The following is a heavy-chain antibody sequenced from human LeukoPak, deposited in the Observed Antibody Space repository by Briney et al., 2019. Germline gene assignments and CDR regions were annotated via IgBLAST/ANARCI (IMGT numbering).Heavy chain of an antibody. CDR3: TKGWTMFDS. CDR1: GFSFSSSS. V-gene: IGHV3-23*01. CDR2: ISHDGRNT. Sequence: GGSLRLSCVASGFSFSSSSMSWVRQAPGKGLEWVSSISHDGRNTHYADSVKGRFTVSRDNSKNALSVQMNNLRAEDAALYYCTKGWTMFDSWGQGILVTVSS. D-gene: IGHD3/OR15-3a*01. J-gene: IGHJ5*01.